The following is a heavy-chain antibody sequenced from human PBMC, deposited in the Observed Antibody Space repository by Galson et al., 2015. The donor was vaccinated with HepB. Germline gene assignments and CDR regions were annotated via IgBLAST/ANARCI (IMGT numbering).Heavy chain of an antibody. Sequence: SVKVSCKASGYTFTSYAMHWVRQAPGQGLEWMGGIIPIFGTANYAQKFQGRVTITADESTSTAYMELSSLRSEDTAVYYCATSAVLRYFDWLPSGDYYYYMDVWGKGTTVTVSS. CDR2: IIPIFGTA. V-gene: IGHV1-69*13. CDR1: GYTFTSYA. CDR3: ATSAVLRYFDWLPSGDYYYYMDV. D-gene: IGHD3-9*01. J-gene: IGHJ6*03.